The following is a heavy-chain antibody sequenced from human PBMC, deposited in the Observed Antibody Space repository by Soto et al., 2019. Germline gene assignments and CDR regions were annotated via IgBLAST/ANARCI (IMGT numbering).Heavy chain of an antibody. D-gene: IGHD1-26*01. CDR3: AKGLVLGRGRYIGSVSARRYGMNV. J-gene: IGHJ6*02. CDR2: ISYDGSNK. Sequence: PGGSLRLSCAASGFTFSSYGMHWVRQAPGKGLEWVAVISYDGSNKYYVDSVKGRFTISRDNSKNTLYLQMNSLRAEDTAVYYCAKGLVLGRGRYIGSVSARRYGMNVGGQGPRVTVSS. V-gene: IGHV3-30*18. CDR1: GFTFSSYG.